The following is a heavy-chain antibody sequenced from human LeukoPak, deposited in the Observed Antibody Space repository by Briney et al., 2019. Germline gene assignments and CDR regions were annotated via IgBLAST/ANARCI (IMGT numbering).Heavy chain of an antibody. CDR3: ARQKWEQQGRDYYFNGLDV. CDR1: IGSISSSKW. V-gene: IGHV4-4*02. CDR2: IYLYGTT. J-gene: IGHJ6*02. D-gene: IGHD1/OR15-1a*01. Sequence: PSETLSLTCSVSIGSISSSKWWSWVRQSPVKGLEWVGEIYLYGTTNYNPSFTSRVTMSVDRSRNQFSLKLTSVTAADTAVYYCARQKWEQQGRDYYFNGLDVWGPGTTVIVSS.